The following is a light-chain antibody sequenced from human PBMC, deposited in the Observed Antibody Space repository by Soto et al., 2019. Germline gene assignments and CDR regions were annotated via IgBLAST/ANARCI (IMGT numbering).Light chain of an antibody. CDR2: DAS. Sequence: ESVLTQAAATLSLSPGEGATLSCRASQSVGSYLAWYQQKPGQAPRLLIYDASNRATGIPARFSGSGSGTDFTLTISSLEPEDFAVYYCQQRSNWWTFGQGTKVDIK. V-gene: IGKV3-11*01. J-gene: IGKJ1*01. CDR1: QSVGSY. CDR3: QQRSNWWT.